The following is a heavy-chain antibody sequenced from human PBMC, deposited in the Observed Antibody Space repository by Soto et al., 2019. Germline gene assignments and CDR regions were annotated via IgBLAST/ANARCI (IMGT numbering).Heavy chain of an antibody. V-gene: IGHV3-33*01. CDR3: ARIVVVALIQGDYYFYMDV. CDR2: IWYDGSNN. CDR1: GFSFSSYG. D-gene: IGHD2-15*01. Sequence: QVQLVESGGGVVQPGRSLRLSCAASGFSFSSYGMHWVRQAPGKGLEWVAVIWYDGSNNYYADSVKGRFTISRDNSNNTLYPQMNSLRAEDTAMYYGARIVVVALIQGDYYFYMDVWGKGTTVTGSS. J-gene: IGHJ6*03.